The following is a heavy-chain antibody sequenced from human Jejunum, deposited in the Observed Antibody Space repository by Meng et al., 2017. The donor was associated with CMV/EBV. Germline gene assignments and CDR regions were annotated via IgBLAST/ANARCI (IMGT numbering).Heavy chain of an antibody. Sequence: SNYASNWARQAAGEWLEWMGGIIPLFDITQDAEKLQGAVTIIADTSTSIAYMDLNSLRTEDTAVYYCAVCYDGNLQFSDYARYFDSWGQGTLVTVSS. J-gene: IGHJ4*02. D-gene: IGHD4-17*01. V-gene: IGHV1-69*17. CDR3: AVCYDGNLQFSDYARYFDS. CDR2: IIPLFDIT. CDR1: SNYA.